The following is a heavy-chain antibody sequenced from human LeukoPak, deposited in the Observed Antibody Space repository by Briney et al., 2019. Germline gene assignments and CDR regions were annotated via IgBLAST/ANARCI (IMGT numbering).Heavy chain of an antibody. CDR3: ARAVTGYYTPYYFDY. V-gene: IGHV1-18*01. J-gene: IGHJ4*02. Sequence: GASVKVSCKASGYTFTSYGISWVRQAPGQGLEWMGWISAYNGNTNYAQKLQGRVNMTTDTSTSTAYMELRSLRSDDTAVYYCARAVTGYYTPYYFDYWGQGTLVTVSS. CDR1: GYTFTSYG. D-gene: IGHD3/OR15-3a*01. CDR2: ISAYNGNT.